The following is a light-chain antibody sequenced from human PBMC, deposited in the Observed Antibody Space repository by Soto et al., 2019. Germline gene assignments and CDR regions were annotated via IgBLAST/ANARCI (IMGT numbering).Light chain of an antibody. V-gene: IGKV3-11*01. CDR2: DTF. CDR3: QQYGSSGT. Sequence: EIVLTQSPATLSLSPGERATLSCRASQSVSSYLAWYQQKPGQAPRLLIYDTFNRASGAPDRFSGSGSGTDFTLTISSLEPEDFAVYYCQQYGSSGTFGQGTKVDIK. J-gene: IGKJ1*01. CDR1: QSVSSY.